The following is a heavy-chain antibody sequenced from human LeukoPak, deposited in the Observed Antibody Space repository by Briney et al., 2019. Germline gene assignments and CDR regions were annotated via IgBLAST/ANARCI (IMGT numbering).Heavy chain of an antibody. CDR2: IYPGDSDT. CDR3: ARGDSRLNPFDY. Sequence: GESLKISCQVSGYSFPIYWIAWVRQLPGKGLEWMGIIYPGDSDTKYSTSFQGQVTISVDKSLRTAYLQWNSLKASDTAMYYCARGDSRLNPFDYWGQGTLVTVSS. V-gene: IGHV5-51*01. D-gene: IGHD3-22*01. J-gene: IGHJ4*02. CDR1: GYSFPIYW.